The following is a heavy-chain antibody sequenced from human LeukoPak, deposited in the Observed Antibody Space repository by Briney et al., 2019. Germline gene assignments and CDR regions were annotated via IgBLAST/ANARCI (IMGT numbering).Heavy chain of an antibody. CDR1: GLTVSAYA. V-gene: IGHV3-23*01. D-gene: IGHD4-17*01. CDR3: AKDPNGDYVGAFDS. J-gene: IGHJ3*02. CDR2: ISASSDNT. Sequence: GRSLTLACAASGLTVSAYAAVWVRHAPGKGREWVSAISASSDNTHYEDSVKGRFDIYRDNSKNTVYLQMNSLRAEDAALYYCAKDPNGDYVGAFDSWGQRTTVIVS.